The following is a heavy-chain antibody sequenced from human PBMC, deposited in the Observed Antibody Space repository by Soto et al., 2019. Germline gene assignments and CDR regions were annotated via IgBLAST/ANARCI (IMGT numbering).Heavy chain of an antibody. CDR3: AKDPGMLNNWNYIVYYFDY. CDR1: GFTFSSYA. D-gene: IGHD1-7*01. CDR2: ISGSGGST. Sequence: GGSLRLSCAASGFTFSSYAMSWVRQAPGKGLEWVSAISGSGGSTYYADSVKGRFTISRDNSKNTLYLQMNSLRAEDTAVYYCAKDPGMLNNWNYIVYYFDYWGQGTLVTVSS. J-gene: IGHJ4*02. V-gene: IGHV3-23*01.